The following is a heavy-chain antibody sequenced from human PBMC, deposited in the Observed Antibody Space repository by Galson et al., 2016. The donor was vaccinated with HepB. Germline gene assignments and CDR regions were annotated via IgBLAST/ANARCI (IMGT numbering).Heavy chain of an antibody. CDR1: GGSISSGGYY. D-gene: IGHD3-10*01. CDR3: AGLPGGSYYGLDV. J-gene: IGHJ6*02. Sequence: TVSLTCTVSGGSISSGGYYWTWIRQHPGKGLEWIGYTYHTGSTFYNPSLNSRIIISVDTSKNEFSLRLSSVTAADTAVYYCAGLPGGSYYGLDVWGQGTTVTVSS. CDR2: TYHTGST. V-gene: IGHV4-31*03.